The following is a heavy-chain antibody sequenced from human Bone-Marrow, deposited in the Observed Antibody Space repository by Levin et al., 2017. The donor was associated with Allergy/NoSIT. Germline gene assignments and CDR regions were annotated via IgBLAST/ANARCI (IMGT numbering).Heavy chain of an antibody. D-gene: IGHD3-10*01. CDR2: ISYDGSNK. Sequence: PGGSLRLSCAASGFTFSSYAMHWVRQAPGKGLEWVAVISYDGSNKYYADSVKGRFTISRDNSKNTLYLQMNSLRAEDTAVYYCARDHYTGFGELLPSYLGYWGQGTLVTVSS. J-gene: IGHJ4*02. V-gene: IGHV3-30-3*01. CDR1: GFTFSSYA. CDR3: ARDHYTGFGELLPSYLGY.